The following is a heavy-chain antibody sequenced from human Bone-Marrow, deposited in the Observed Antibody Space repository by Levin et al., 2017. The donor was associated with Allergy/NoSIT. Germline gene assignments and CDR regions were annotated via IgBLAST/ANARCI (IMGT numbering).Heavy chain of an antibody. CDR3: ANEDTSGWYPDY. V-gene: IGHV3-23*01. Sequence: LSLTCAASGFTFSTYAMSWVRQAPGKGLEWVSGISGSGGATYYADSVRGRFTISRDNSKNTLYLQMNSLRAEDTAIYYCANEDTSGWYPDYWGQGTLVTVSS. J-gene: IGHJ4*02. CDR1: GFTFSTYA. D-gene: IGHD6-19*01. CDR2: ISGSGGAT.